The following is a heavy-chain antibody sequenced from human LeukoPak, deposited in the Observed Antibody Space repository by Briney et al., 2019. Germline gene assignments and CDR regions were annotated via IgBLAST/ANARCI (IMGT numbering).Heavy chain of an antibody. CDR3: ARAFGELLDDAFDI. D-gene: IGHD3-10*01. CDR2: IYYSGGT. CDR1: GASISSSSYY. V-gene: IGHV4-39*07. J-gene: IGHJ3*02. Sequence: SETLSLTCTVSGASISSSSYYWGWIRQPPGKGLEWVGSIYYSGGTYYNPSLKSRVTISVDTSKNQFSLKLNSVTAADTAVYYCARAFGELLDDAFDIWGQGTMVTVSS.